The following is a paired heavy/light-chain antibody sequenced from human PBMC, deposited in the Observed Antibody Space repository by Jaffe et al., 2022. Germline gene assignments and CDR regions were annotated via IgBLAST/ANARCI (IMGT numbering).Light chain of an antibody. Sequence: EIVMTQSPATLSVSPGERATLSCRASQSVSSNLAWYQQKPGQAPRLLIYGASTRATGIPARFSGSGSGTEFTLTISSLQSEDFAVYYCQQYNNWPPEYTFGQGTKLEIK. J-gene: IGKJ2*01. CDR2: GAS. CDR1: QSVSSN. CDR3: QQYNNWPPEYT. V-gene: IGKV3-15*01.
Heavy chain of an antibody. CDR2: IYWNDDK. CDR3: AHKDRKWRRTYGDSQYYFDY. D-gene: IGHD4-17*01. CDR1: GFSLSTSGVG. V-gene: IGHV2-5*01. Sequence: QITLKESGPTLVKPTQTLTLTCTFSGFSLSTSGVGVGWIRQPPGKALEWLALIYWNDDKRYSPSLKSRLTITKDTSKNQVVLTMTNMDPVDTATYYCAHKDRKWRRTYGDSQYYFDYWGQGTLVTVSS. J-gene: IGHJ4*02.